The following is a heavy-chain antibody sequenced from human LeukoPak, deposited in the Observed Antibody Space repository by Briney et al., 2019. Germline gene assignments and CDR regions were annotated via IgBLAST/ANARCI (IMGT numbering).Heavy chain of an antibody. CDR3: ARACSSTSCVGRRWFDP. V-gene: IGHV1-2*02. D-gene: IGHD2-2*01. J-gene: IGHJ5*02. Sequence: ASAKVSCKASGYTFTGYYMHWVRQAPGQGLEWMGWINPNSGGTNYAQKFQGRVTMTRDTSISTAYMELSRLRSDDTAVYYCARACSSTSCVGRRWFDPWGQGTLVTVSS. CDR1: GYTFTGYY. CDR2: INPNSGGT.